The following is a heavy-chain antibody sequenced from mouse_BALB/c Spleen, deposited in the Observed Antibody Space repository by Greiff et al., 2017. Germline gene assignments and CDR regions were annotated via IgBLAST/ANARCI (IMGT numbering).Heavy chain of an antibody. CDR2: IRNKANGYTT. CDR1: GFTFTDYY. D-gene: IGHD1-2*01. CDR3: ARDYYGYVSNAMDY. V-gene: IGHV7-3*02. J-gene: IGHJ4*01. Sequence: EVKVVESGGGLVQPGGSLRLSCATSGFTFTDYYMSWVRQPPGKALEWLGFIRNKANGYTTEYSASVKGRFTISRDNSQSILYLQMNTLRAEDSATYYCARDYYGYVSNAMDYWGQGTSVTVSS.